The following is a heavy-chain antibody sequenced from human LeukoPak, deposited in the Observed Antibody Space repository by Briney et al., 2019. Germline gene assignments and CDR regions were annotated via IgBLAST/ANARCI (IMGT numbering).Heavy chain of an antibody. D-gene: IGHD2-15*01. CDR3: ARDPGYCSGGSCYFDY. J-gene: IGHJ4*02. CDR2: IKQDGSEK. V-gene: IGHV3-7*01. CDR1: GFTFSGYW. Sequence: GGSLRLSCEPPGFTFSGYWISWVRQAPGKGRGWGANIKQDGSEKYYVDSVTGRFTISRDNAKNSLYLQMNSLRAEDTAVYYCARDPGYCSGGSCYFDYWGQGTLVTVSS.